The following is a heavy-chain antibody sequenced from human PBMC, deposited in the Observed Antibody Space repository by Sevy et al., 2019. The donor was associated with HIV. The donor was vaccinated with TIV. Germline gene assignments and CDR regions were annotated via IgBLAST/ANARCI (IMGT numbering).Heavy chain of an antibody. D-gene: IGHD6-13*01. Sequence: GGSLRLSCAASGFTFGNYAMNWVRQAPGKGLEWVSSISGSTIDTSYADSVKGRFTISRDNSQNTLYLEMKSLRAEDTAVCYGAKDRTYSLSWYYLDHWGQGTLVTVSS. CDR1: GFTFGNYA. J-gene: IGHJ4*02. CDR2: ISGSTIDT. CDR3: AKDRTYSLSWYYLDH. V-gene: IGHV3-23*01.